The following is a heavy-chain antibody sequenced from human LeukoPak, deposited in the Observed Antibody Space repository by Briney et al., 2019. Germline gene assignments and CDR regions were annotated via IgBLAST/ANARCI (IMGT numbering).Heavy chain of an antibody. CDR1: GFTFSSYA. J-gene: IGHJ4*02. Sequence: GALRLSCAASGFTFSSYAMSWVRQAPGKGLEWVSGFSVSDQTTNYADSVKGRFTISRDNSKNTLYLQMNSLRAEDTAVYYCAKDQSYPLFDYWGQGTLVTVSS. CDR3: AKDQSYPLFDY. D-gene: IGHD1-26*01. CDR2: FSVSDQTT. V-gene: IGHV3-23*01.